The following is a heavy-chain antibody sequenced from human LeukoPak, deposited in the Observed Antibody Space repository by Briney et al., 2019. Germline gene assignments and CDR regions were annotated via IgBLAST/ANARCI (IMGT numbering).Heavy chain of an antibody. CDR3: AREDGSGWYRFDH. V-gene: IGHV4-59*12. Sequence: KPSETLSLTCTVSGGSISSYYWSWIRQPPGKGLEWIGYIYYSGSTNYNPSLKSRVTISVDTSKNQFSLQLNSVIPEDTAVYYCAREDGSGWYRFDHWGQGALVTVSS. CDR2: IYYSGST. J-gene: IGHJ4*02. CDR1: GGSISSYY. D-gene: IGHD6-19*01.